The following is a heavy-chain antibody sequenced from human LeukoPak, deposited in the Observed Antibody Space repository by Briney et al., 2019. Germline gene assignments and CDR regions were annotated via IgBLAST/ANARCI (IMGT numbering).Heavy chain of an antibody. D-gene: IGHD3-3*01. CDR2: IYYSGST. CDR1: GGSISSGGYY. Sequence: SQTLSLTCTVSGGSISSGGYYWSWIRQHPGKGLEWIGYIYYSGSTYYNPSLKSRVTISVDTSKNQFSLRLGSVTAADTAVYYCARHNYDFWSAVDFWGQGALVTVSS. CDR3: ARHNYDFWSAVDF. J-gene: IGHJ4*02. V-gene: IGHV4-31*03.